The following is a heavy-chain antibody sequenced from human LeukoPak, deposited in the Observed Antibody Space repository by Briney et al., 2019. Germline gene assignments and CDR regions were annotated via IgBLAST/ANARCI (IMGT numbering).Heavy chain of an antibody. Sequence: GGSLRLSCAASGFTFSSYWMSWVRQAPGKGLEWVANIKQDGSEKYYVDSMKGRFTISRDNAKNSLYLQMNSLRAEDTAVYYCARGVAGTTLYFDYWGQGTLVTVSS. V-gene: IGHV3-7*01. D-gene: IGHD1-1*01. CDR3: ARGVAGTTLYFDY. CDR2: IKQDGSEK. J-gene: IGHJ4*02. CDR1: GFTFSSYW.